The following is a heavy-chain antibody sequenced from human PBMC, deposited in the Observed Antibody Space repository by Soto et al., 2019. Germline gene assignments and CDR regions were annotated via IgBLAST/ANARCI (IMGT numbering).Heavy chain of an antibody. CDR1: GGSISSYY. D-gene: IGHD2-21*01. V-gene: IGHV4-59*08. CDR3: ARQKPFTYCGGDCYSFDI. J-gene: IGHJ3*02. CDR2: IYYSGST. Sequence: QVQLQESGPGLVKPSETLSLTCTVSGGSISSYYWSWIRQPPGKGLEWIGYIYYSGSTNYNPSLKSRVNISVDTSKNQFSLKLSSVTAADTAVYYCARQKPFTYCGGDCYSFDIWGQGTMVTVSS.